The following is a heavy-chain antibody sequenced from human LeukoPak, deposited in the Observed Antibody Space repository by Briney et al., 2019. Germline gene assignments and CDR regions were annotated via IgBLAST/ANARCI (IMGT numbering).Heavy chain of an antibody. J-gene: IGHJ6*02. Sequence: GRSLRLSCAASGFTFSSYGMHWVRQAPGKGLEWVAVIWYDGGNKYYADSVKGRFTISRDNSKNTLYLQMNSLRAEDTAVYYCARLGSSRYYYGMDVWGQGTTVTVSS. D-gene: IGHD2-15*01. V-gene: IGHV3-33*01. CDR2: IWYDGGNK. CDR3: ARLGSSRYYYGMDV. CDR1: GFTFSSYG.